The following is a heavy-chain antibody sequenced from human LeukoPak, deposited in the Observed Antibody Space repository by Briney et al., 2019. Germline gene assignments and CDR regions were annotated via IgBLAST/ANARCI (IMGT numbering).Heavy chain of an antibody. D-gene: IGHD3-10*01. J-gene: IGHJ4*02. Sequence: GGSLRLSCAASGFTFSSYVMNWVRQAPGKGLEWVAVISYDGSNKYYADSVKGRFTISRDNSKNTLYLQMNSLRAEDTAVYYCAKDLFCYGSGSYDPDGYWGQGTLVTVSS. CDR2: ISYDGSNK. CDR1: GFTFSSYV. V-gene: IGHV3-30*18. CDR3: AKDLFCYGSGSYDPDGY.